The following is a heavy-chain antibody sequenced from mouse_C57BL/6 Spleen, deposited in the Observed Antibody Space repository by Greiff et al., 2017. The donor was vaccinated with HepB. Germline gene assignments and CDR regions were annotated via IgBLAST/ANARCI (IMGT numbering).Heavy chain of an antibody. D-gene: IGHD1-1*02. CDR2: IDPSDSYT. V-gene: IGHV1-69*01. J-gene: IGHJ4*01. CDR3: ARSNYGPYYYAMDY. CDR1: GYTFTSYW. Sequence: QVQLKQPGAELVMPGASVKLSCKASGYTFTSYWMHWVKQRPGQGLEWIGEIDPSDSYTNYNQKFKGKSTLTVDKSSSTAYMQLSSLTSEDSAVYYCARSNYGPYYYAMDYWGQGTSVTVSS.